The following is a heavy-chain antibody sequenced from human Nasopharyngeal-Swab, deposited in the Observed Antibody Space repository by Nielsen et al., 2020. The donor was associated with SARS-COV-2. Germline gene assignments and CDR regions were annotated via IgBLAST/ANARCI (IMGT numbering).Heavy chain of an antibody. V-gene: IGHV3-23*03. J-gene: IGHJ4*02. CDR1: GFTFSNYA. Sequence: GESLKISCAASGFTFSNYAMTWVRQAPGKGLEWVSVIYSGGSSTQYADSVKGRFTISRDDSKNTLYLQMNSLSAEDTAIYYCTKDSRGWYYWGQGTLVTVSS. D-gene: IGHD6-19*01. CDR3: TKDSRGWYY. CDR2: IYSGGSST.